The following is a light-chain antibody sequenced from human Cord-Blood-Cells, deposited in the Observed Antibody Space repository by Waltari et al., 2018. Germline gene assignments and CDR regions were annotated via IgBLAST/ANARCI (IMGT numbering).Light chain of an antibody. CDR1: QSVLYSSNNKNY. CDR3: QQYYSTPYT. CDR2: WAS. V-gene: IGKV4-1*01. Sequence: DIVMTQSPDSLAVSLGERATINCKSSQSVLYSSNNKNYLAWYQQKQGQPPKLLIYWASIRESGVPDRFSGSGSGTDFTLTISSLQAEDVAVYYCQQYYSTPYTFGQGTKLEIK. J-gene: IGKJ2*01.